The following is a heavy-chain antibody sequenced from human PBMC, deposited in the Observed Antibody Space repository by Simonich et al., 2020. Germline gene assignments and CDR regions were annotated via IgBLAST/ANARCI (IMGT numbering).Heavy chain of an antibody. J-gene: IGHJ4*02. D-gene: IGHD3-10*01. CDR1: GYTFTGYY. CDR3: ARDYGSGSYYNALSDY. Sequence: QVQLVQSGAEVKKPGASVKVSCKASGYTFTGYYMHWVRQAPGQGLEGMGRSTPNSGGTNYAQKFQGRVTMTRDTSISTAYMELSRLRADDTAVYYCARDYGSGSYYNALSDYWGQGTLVTVSS. V-gene: IGHV1-2*06. CDR2: STPNSGGT.